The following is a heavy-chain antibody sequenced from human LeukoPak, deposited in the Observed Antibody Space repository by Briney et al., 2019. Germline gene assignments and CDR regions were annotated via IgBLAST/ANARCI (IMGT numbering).Heavy chain of an antibody. D-gene: IGHD4-11*01. CDR1: GFTFSSYS. V-gene: IGHV3-30*02. CDR2: IRYDGSNK. Sequence: GGSLRLSCAASGFTFSSYSMHWVRQAPGKGLEWVAFIRYDGSNKYYADSVKGRFTISRDNSKNTLYLQMNSLRAEDTAVYYCAKDSNYGPYYYMDVWGKGTTVTVSS. CDR3: AKDSNYGPYYYMDV. J-gene: IGHJ6*03.